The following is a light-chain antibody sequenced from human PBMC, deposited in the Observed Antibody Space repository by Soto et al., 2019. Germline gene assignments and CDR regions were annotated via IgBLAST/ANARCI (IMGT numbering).Light chain of an antibody. CDR1: SSVVGGYYY. Sequence: SPAQPPPPSGAPGQSVPISCPGTSSVVGGYYYVSWYQQHPGKAPKLMIYEVSKRPSGVPDRFSGSKSGNTASLTVSGLQAEDEADYYCSSYAGSNNFVFGTGTKSPS. CDR2: EVS. CDR3: SSYAGSNNFV. V-gene: IGLV2-8*01. J-gene: IGLJ1*01.